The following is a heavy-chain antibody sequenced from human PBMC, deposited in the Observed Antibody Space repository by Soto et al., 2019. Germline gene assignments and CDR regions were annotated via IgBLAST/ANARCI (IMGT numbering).Heavy chain of an antibody. Sequence: EVQLVESGGGLVQPGGSLRLSCAASGFTFSSYGMNWFRQAPGKGLGWVSYITSSSNTTYYADSVKGRFTISRDNAKNSLYLQMNSLRAEDTSVYYCARRGQQLNYWGQGTLVTVSS. CDR3: ARRGQQLNY. D-gene: IGHD6-13*01. J-gene: IGHJ4*02. CDR1: GFTFSSYG. V-gene: IGHV3-48*01. CDR2: ITSSSNTT.